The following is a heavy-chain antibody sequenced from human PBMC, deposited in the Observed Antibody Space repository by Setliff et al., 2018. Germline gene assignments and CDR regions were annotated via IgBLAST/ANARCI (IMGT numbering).Heavy chain of an antibody. CDR1: GFTFSSDA. CDR3: ARGSYSSSF. CDR2: ISSEGDDI. V-gene: IGHV3-23*03. Sequence: GGSLRLSCAASGFTFSSDAMTWVRQAPGKGLEWVSIISSEGDDIYYADSVKGRFTISRDNSKSTLYLHMNSLRAEDTAVYYCARGSYSSSFGGQGTLVTVSS. D-gene: IGHD6-6*01. J-gene: IGHJ4*02.